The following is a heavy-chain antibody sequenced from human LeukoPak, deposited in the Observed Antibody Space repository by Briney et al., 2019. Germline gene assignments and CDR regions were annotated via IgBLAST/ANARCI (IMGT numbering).Heavy chain of an antibody. J-gene: IGHJ4*02. D-gene: IGHD1-14*01. Sequence: SETLSLTCTVSSGSISTSNYYWGWVRQPPGKALEWIGNIFYSGSTYYSPSLKSRVTISLDTSRNQFSLKLNSVTAADTAVYYCARAPEYGLYYFDYWGQGTLVTVSS. CDR3: ARAPEYGLYYFDY. V-gene: IGHV4-39*07. CDR2: IFYSGST. CDR1: SGSISTSNYY.